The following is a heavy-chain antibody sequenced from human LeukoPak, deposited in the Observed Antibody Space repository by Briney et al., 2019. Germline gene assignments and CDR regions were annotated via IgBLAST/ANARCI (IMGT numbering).Heavy chain of an antibody. J-gene: IGHJ6*02. CDR1: GFTFSGSA. V-gene: IGHV3-73*01. Sequence: GGSLRLSCAASGFTFSGSAMHWVRQASGKGLEWVGRIRSKANSYATAYAASVKGRFTISRDDSKNTAYLQTNSLKTEDTAVYYCTRHIAEYCSSTSCSPFYYYYGMDVWGQGTTVTVSS. D-gene: IGHD2-2*01. CDR2: IRSKANSYAT. CDR3: TRHIAEYCSSTSCSPFYYYYGMDV.